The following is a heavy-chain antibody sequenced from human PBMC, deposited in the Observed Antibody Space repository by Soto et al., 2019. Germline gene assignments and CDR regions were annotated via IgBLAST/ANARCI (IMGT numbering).Heavy chain of an antibody. V-gene: IGHV1-8*01. CDR1: GYTFTNYD. Sequence: QVQLVQSGAEVKKPGASVKVSCKASGYTFTNYDINWVRQAPGQGLEWVGWISPNSGDTGYAQNLQDRLTLTRDTSLSTVYLELSSLRSDDTAVYYCTRGADPWGQGTLFTVSS. CDR2: ISPNSGDT. J-gene: IGHJ5*02. CDR3: TRGADP.